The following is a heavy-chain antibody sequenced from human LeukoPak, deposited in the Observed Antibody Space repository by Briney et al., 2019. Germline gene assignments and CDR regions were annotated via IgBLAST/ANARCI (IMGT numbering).Heavy chain of an antibody. V-gene: IGHV1-8*01. CDR3: ARGGGWAEIGLDV. Sequence: ASVKVSCKASGYSLTAYDLNWVRQAPGQGLEWMGWMRPTSGYTGYAQKFQGGITTTSDMSINTAYMELIGLTSEDTAVYYCARGGGWAEIGLDVWGQGTTVTVSP. D-gene: IGHD6-19*01. CDR1: GYSLTAYD. CDR2: MRPTSGYT. J-gene: IGHJ3*01.